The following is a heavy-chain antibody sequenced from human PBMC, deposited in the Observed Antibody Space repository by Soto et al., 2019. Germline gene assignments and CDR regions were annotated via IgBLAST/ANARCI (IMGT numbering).Heavy chain of an antibody. J-gene: IGHJ5*02. CDR2: IFRSGSS. CDR3: ARGLGYCSTTTCSEDWFDP. Sequence: TRSLTCTVSGDSISSCDNSWGCILQPPCQGLELIGYIFRSGSSFSNPSLRSRVTLSVDTSKNQFSLRLSTVTAADTALYYCARGLGYCSTTTCSEDWFDPWGPGTLVTVSS. D-gene: IGHD2-2*01. V-gene: IGHV4-30-2*01. CDR1: GDSISSCDNS.